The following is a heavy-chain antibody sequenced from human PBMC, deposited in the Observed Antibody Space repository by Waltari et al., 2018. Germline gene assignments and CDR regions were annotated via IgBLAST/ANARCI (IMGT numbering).Heavy chain of an antibody. J-gene: IGHJ3*02. Sequence: EVQLVQSGAEVKKPGESLKISCKGSGYSFTSYWIGWVRQMPGKGLEWMGIIYPGDPDTRYSPSFQGQVTISADKSISTAYLQWSSLKASDTAMYYCARHPRLGYCSGGSCYPGAFDIWGQGTMVTVSS. V-gene: IGHV5-51*01. CDR3: ARHPRLGYCSGGSCYPGAFDI. CDR1: GYSFTSYW. D-gene: IGHD2-15*01. CDR2: IYPGDPDT.